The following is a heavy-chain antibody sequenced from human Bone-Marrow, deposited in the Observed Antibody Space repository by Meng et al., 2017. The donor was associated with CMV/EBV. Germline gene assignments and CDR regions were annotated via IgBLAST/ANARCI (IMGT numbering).Heavy chain of an antibody. D-gene: IGHD6-13*01. CDR3: AREGIAAAGFD. V-gene: IGHV3-66*01. J-gene: IGHJ4*02. Sequence: VQRLGSGGGLVQPGGSLRLSCAASGFPVSSNYMSWVRQAPGKGLEWVLVIYSGGSTYYADSVKGRFTISRDNSKNTLYLQMNSLRAEDTAVYYCAREGIAAAGFDWGQGTLVTVSS. CDR1: GFPVSSNY. CDR2: IYSGGST.